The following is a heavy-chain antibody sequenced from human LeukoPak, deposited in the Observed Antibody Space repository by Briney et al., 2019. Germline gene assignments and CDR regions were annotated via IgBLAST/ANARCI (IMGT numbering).Heavy chain of an antibody. CDR2: ISSSSSTI. J-gene: IGHJ5*02. Sequence: GGSLRLSCAASGFTFSSYSMNWVRQAPGKGLEWVSYISSSSSTIYYADSVKGRFTISRDNAKNSLYLQMNSLRAEDTAVYYCAAVSGSFYSGSYRSFDPWGQGTLVTVSS. D-gene: IGHD1-26*01. V-gene: IGHV3-48*01. CDR1: GFTFSSYS. CDR3: AAVSGSFYSGSYRSFDP.